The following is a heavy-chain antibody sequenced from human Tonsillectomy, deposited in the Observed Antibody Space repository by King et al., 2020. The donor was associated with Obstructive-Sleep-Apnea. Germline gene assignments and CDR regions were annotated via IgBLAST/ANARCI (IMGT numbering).Heavy chain of an antibody. J-gene: IGHJ4*02. CDR1: GYSFTSYW. Sequence: VQLVEAGAEVKKPGESLKISCKGSGYSFTSYWIGWVRQMPGKGLECMGISYPGDADTRYRPSFQGQVTIPADKSISTAYLQWSSLKASDTAMYYCARLDYDILTGPDYWGQGTLVTVSS. CDR3: ARLDYDILTGPDY. V-gene: IGHV5-51*01. D-gene: IGHD3-9*01. CDR2: SYPGDADT.